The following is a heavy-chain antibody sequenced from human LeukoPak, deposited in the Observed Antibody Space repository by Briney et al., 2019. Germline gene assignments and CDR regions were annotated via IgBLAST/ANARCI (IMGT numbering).Heavy chain of an antibody. J-gene: IGHJ4*02. CDR3: ARDRGGYTYSHDY. CDR2: INHSGST. D-gene: IGHD5-18*01. V-gene: IGHV4-34*01. CDR1: GGSFSGYY. Sequence: SETLSLTCAVYGGSFSGYYWSWIRQPPGKGLEWIGEINHSGSTNYNPSLKSRVTISVDTSKNQFSLKLSSVTAADTAVYYCARDRGGYTYSHDYWGQGTLVTVSS.